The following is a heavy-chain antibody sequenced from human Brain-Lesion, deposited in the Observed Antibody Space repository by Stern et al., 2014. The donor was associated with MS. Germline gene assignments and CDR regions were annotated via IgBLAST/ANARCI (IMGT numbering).Heavy chain of an antibody. V-gene: IGHV4-30-2*01. CDR3: ARTSVVTPSDDVFDI. J-gene: IGHJ3*02. D-gene: IGHD4-23*01. CDR2: ILPSGST. CDR1: GGSIGSGGHS. Sequence: VQLVESGSGLVKPSQTLSLTCVVSGGSIGSGGHSWSWIRQPPGQGLGWVGYILPSGSTLYNPSLEIRVTISIDRSKNQFSLKLISVTAADAAVYYCARTSVVTPSDDVFDIWGQGTMVTVSS.